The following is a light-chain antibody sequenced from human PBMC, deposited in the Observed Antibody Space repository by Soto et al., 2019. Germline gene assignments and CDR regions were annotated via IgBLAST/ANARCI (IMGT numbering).Light chain of an antibody. CDR2: DVG. V-gene: IGLV2-11*01. CDR1: SSDVGGYNY. CDR3: CSYAGSSPPVV. J-gene: IGLJ2*01. Sequence: QSALTQPRSVSGSPGQSVTISCTGTSSDVGGYNYVSWYQQHPGKAPKLMIYDVGKRPSGVPDRFSGSKSGNTASLTISGLQAEDEADYYCCSYAGSSPPVVFGGGTKLTVL.